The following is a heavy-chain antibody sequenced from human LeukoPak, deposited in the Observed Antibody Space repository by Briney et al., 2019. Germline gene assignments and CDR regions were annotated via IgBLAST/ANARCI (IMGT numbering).Heavy chain of an antibody. Sequence: ASVKVSCKVSGYTLTELSMHWVRQAPGKGLEWMGGFDPEDGETIYAQKFQGRVTMTEDTSTDTAYMELSSLRSEDTAVYYCATAGYCSGGSCYSLYWFDPWGQGSLVTVSS. V-gene: IGHV1-24*01. CDR2: FDPEDGET. CDR1: GYTLTELS. J-gene: IGHJ5*02. D-gene: IGHD2-15*01. CDR3: ATAGYCSGGSCYSLYWFDP.